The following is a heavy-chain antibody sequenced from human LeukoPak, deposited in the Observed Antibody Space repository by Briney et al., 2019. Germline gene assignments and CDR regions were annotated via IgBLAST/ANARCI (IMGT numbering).Heavy chain of an antibody. V-gene: IGHV2-5*01. CDR3: AHRRSSSFDY. CDR1: GFSLSTSEVA. CDR2: IYGNDGK. J-gene: IGHJ4*02. D-gene: IGHD6-6*01. Sequence: SGPTLVNPTQTLTPTCTFSGFSLSTSEVAVGWIRQPPGKALEWLALIYGNDGKHYSPSLKSRLTITKDTSKNHVVVAMTNMDPVDTATYYCAHRRSSSFDYWGQGTLVTVSS.